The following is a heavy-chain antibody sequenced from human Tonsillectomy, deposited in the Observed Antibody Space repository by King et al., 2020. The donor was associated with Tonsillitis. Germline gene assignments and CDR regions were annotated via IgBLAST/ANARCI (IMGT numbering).Heavy chain of an antibody. D-gene: IGHD3-3*01. V-gene: IGHV3-15*01. J-gene: IGHJ4*02. CDR3: TTLFYYDVWSGYSPSNYFDL. CDR2: IKSTTDGGTT. CDR1: GFPFSNAW. Sequence: VQLVESGGGLVKPGGSLRVSCGASGFPFSNAWMSWVRQTPGKGLEWIGRIKSTTDGGTTDYAAPVKGRFSISRDDSKNTLYLQMSSLKTEDTAVYYCTTLFYYDVWSGYSPSNYFDLWGQGALVTVSS.